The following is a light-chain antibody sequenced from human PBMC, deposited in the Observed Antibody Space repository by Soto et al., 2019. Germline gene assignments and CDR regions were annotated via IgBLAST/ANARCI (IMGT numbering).Light chain of an antibody. J-gene: IGKJ2*01. CDR1: QSVSSY. CDR2: DAS. Sequence: EIVFTQSPATLSLSPGERATLSCRASQSVSSYLAWYQQKPGQAPRLLIYDASNMATGIPARFSGSGSGTGFTLTISSLEPEDVAVYYCQQRSNWPSSFDQGTKLEIK. V-gene: IGKV3-11*01. CDR3: QQRSNWPSS.